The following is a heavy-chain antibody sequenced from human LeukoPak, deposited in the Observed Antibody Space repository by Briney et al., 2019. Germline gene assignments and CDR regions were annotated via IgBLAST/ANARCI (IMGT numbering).Heavy chain of an antibody. CDR2: ISAYNGNT. CDR3: ARIFLSVVAPKRWFDP. V-gene: IGHV1-18*01. D-gene: IGHD4-23*01. Sequence: ASVKVSCKASGYTFTSYGISWVRQAPGQGLEWMGWISAYNGNTNYAQKLQGRVAMTTDTSTSTAYMELRSLRSDDTAVYYCARIFLSVVAPKRWFDPWGQGTLVTVSS. CDR1: GYTFTSYG. J-gene: IGHJ5*02.